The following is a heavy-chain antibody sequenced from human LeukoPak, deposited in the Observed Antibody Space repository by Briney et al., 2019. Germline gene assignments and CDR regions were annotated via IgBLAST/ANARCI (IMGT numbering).Heavy chain of an antibody. CDR3: ARGYGYYFDY. V-gene: IGHV6-1*01. CDR1: GDIFSSNSAA. D-gene: IGHD5-18*01. Sequence: SQTLSLTCAVSGDIFSSNSAAWNWIRQAPARGLEWLGRTYYRSKWYNDYAVSVKSRITINPDTSENHFSLQLNSVTPEDTAVYYCARGYGYYFDYWGQGTLVTVSS. CDR2: TYYRSKWYN. J-gene: IGHJ4*02.